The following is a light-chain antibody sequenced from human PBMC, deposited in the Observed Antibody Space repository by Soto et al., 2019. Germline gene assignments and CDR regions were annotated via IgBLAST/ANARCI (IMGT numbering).Light chain of an antibody. CDR1: QSVSSN. Sequence: EIVLAQSPGTLSLSPGEGATLSCRASQSVSSNLAWYQQKPGQAPRLLIYGASTRATGIPARFSGSGSGTEFALTISSLQSEDFAVYYCQQRNTWPPITFGQGTRLEIK. V-gene: IGKV3-15*01. CDR3: QQRNTWPPIT. J-gene: IGKJ5*01. CDR2: GAS.